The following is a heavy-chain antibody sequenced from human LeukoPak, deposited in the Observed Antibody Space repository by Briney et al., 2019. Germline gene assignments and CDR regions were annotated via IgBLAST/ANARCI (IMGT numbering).Heavy chain of an antibody. CDR1: GFTFSDYY. D-gene: IGHD3-9*01. CDR2: ISGGGNVV. J-gene: IGHJ4*02. Sequence: PGGSLRLSCAASGFTFSDYYMSWFRQAPGKGLEWLSYISGGGNVVNYTDSVKGRFTVSRDNAKNSLYLQMDSLRAEDTAVYYCAKGAILTGYYPFDYWGQGTLVTVSS. V-gene: IGHV3-11*01. CDR3: AKGAILTGYYPFDY.